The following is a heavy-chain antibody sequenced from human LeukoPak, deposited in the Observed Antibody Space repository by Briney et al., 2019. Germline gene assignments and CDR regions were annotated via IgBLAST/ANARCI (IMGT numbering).Heavy chain of an antibody. V-gene: IGHV3-21*01. J-gene: IGHJ4*02. CDR1: GFTLSSYS. Sequence: GGSLRLSCAASGFTLSSYSMYWVRQAPGKGLEWVSYITSSSSYIYYADSVKGRFTVSRDNAKNSLYLQMNSLRAEDTAVYYCARVIGGYSSDYWGQGTLVTVSS. D-gene: IGHD5-12*01. CDR3: ARVIGGYSSDY. CDR2: ITSSSSYI.